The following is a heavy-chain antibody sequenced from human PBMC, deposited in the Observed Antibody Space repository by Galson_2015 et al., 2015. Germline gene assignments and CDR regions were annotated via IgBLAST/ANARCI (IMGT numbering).Heavy chain of an antibody. D-gene: IGHD3-3*02. J-gene: IGHJ6*03. CDR1: GGSISRHY. Sequence: ETLSLTCTVSGGSISRHYWSWIRQSPGKGLQWIGYVYYSGGPDYTPSSGSPKYNPSLKSRVTISADSSKNQIALKMTSVTAADTAIYYCARDRGYHFWTMQRDFYLEVWGKGTTVIVSS. CDR2: VYYSGGPDYTPSSGSP. CDR3: ARDRGYHFWTMQRDFYLEV. V-gene: IGHV4-59*11.